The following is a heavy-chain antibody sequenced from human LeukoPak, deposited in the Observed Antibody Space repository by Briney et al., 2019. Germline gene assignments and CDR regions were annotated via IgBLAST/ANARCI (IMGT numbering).Heavy chain of an antibody. J-gene: IGHJ4*02. Sequence: ASVKVSCKASGGTFSSYAISWVRQAPGQGLEWMGRIIPIFGTANYAQKFQGRVTITTDESTSTAYMELSSLRSEDTAVYYCAREAGYCDSSGYYFWGQGTLVTVSS. V-gene: IGHV1-69*05. D-gene: IGHD3-22*01. CDR3: AREAGYCDSSGYYF. CDR1: GGTFSSYA. CDR2: IIPIFGTA.